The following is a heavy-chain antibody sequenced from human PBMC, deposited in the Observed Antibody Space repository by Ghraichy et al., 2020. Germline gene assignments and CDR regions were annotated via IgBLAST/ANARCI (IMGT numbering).Heavy chain of an antibody. V-gene: IGHV3-7*01. CDR2: IKQDESEK. Sequence: GGSLRLSCAASGFTFRSHWMTWVRQAPGKGLEWVANIKQDESEKNYVDSVKGRVSISRDNAKNSLYLQMNSMRAEDTAVYYCARDQGYYYGMDVWGQGTTVTVSS. J-gene: IGHJ6*02. CDR3: ARDQGYYYGMDV. CDR1: GFTFRSHW.